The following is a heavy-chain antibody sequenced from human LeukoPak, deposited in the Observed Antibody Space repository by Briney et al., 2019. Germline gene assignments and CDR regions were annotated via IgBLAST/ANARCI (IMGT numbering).Heavy chain of an antibody. CDR3: ARSLAGIAAAGDYYFDY. CDR2: ISYDGSNK. Sequence: PGGSLRLSCAASGFTFSSYAMHWVRQAPGKGLEWVAVISYDGSNKYYADSVKGRFTISRDNSKNTLYLQMNSLRAEDTAVYYCARSLAGIAAAGDYYFDYWGQGTLVTVSS. CDR1: GFTFSSYA. D-gene: IGHD6-13*01. J-gene: IGHJ4*02. V-gene: IGHV3-30-3*01.